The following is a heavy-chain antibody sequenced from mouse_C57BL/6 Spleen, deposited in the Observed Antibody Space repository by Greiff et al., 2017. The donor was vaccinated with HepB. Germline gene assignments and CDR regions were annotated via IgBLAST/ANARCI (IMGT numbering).Heavy chain of an antibody. CDR2: ISSGSSTI. Sequence: EVMLVESGGGLVKPGGSLKLSCAASGFTFSDYGMHWVRQAPEKGLEWVAYISSGSSTIYYADTVKGRFTISRDNAKNTLFLQMTSLRSEDTAMCYCERSLLYAMDYWGQGTSVTVSS. CDR3: ERSLLYAMDY. V-gene: IGHV5-17*01. J-gene: IGHJ4*01. CDR1: GFTFSDYG.